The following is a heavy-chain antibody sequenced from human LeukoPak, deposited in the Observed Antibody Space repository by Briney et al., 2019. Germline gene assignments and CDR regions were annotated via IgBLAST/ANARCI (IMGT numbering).Heavy chain of an antibody. Sequence: GASVKVSCKASSYAFTTSGISWVRQAPGQGLEWMGWISAYDGHTKYAQKFQGRVTMTTDTSTSTAYMELRSLRSDDTAVYYCARDKDLGAVAGTFDYWGQGALVTVSS. J-gene: IGHJ4*02. D-gene: IGHD6-19*01. CDR2: ISAYDGHT. CDR3: ARDKDLGAVAGTFDY. V-gene: IGHV1-18*01. CDR1: SYAFTTSG.